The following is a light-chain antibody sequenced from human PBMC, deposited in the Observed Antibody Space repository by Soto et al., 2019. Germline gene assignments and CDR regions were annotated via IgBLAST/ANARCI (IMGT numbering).Light chain of an antibody. CDR2: ADN. Sequence: QSVLTQTPSVSGAPGQKITMSCTGSSSNIGAGYDVHWYQQLPGAAPRLLIYADNNRPSGVPDRFSASNSGTSASLAITGLQGEDEAVYYCQSYDTSLSGVIFGXGTKLTVL. CDR3: QSYDTSLSGVI. J-gene: IGLJ2*01. CDR1: SSNIGAGYD. V-gene: IGLV1-40*01.